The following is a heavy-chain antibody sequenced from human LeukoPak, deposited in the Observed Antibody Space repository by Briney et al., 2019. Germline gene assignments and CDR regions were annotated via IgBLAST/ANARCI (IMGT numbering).Heavy chain of an antibody. J-gene: IGHJ4*02. Sequence: SETLSLTCTVSGNSISSFFWSWIRQPPGKGLEWIGSMHYSGDSKYNPSLRSRVSLSIDTSKQQFSLRLCSVTAADTAVYYCARDLELERNRWNYFESWGQGALVTVSS. CDR3: ARDLELERNRWNYFES. V-gene: IGHV4-59*01. CDR1: GNSISSFF. CDR2: MHYSGDS. D-gene: IGHD1-1*01.